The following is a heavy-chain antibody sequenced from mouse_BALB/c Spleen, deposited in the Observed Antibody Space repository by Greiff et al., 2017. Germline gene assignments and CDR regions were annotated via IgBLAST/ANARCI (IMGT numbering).Heavy chain of an antibody. V-gene: IGHV2-9*02. Sequence: VKLMESGPGLVAPSQSLSITCTVSGFSLTSYGVHWVRQPPGKGLEWLGVICAGGSTNYNSALMSRLSISKDNSKSKVFLKMNSLQTYDTAMYYCASDYYGSRAYWGQGTLVTVSA. CDR2: ICAGGST. CDR1: GFSLTSYG. CDR3: ASDYYGSRAY. D-gene: IGHD1-1*01. J-gene: IGHJ3*01.